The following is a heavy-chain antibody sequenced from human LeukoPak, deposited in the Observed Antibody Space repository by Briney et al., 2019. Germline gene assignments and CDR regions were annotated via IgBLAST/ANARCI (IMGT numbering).Heavy chain of an antibody. D-gene: IGHD6-13*01. CDR1: GFTVSSNY. CDR2: IYSGGST. CDR3: ASSSSSSSWYEAGYYYYYYYMDV. J-gene: IGHJ6*03. Sequence: GGSLRLSCAASGFTVSSNYMSWVRQAPGKGLEWVSVIYSGGSTYYADSVKGRFTISRDNSKNTLYLQMNSLRAEDTAVYYCASSSSSSSWYEAGYYYYYYYMDVWVKGTTVTVSS. V-gene: IGHV3-53*01.